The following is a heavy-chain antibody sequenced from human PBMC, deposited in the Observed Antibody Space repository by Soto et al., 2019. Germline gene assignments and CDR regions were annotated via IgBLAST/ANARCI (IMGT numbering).Heavy chain of an antibody. CDR3: ARDIIHCGGDCYDDTFDI. J-gene: IGHJ3*02. Sequence: QVQLVQSGAEVKKPGASVKVSCQASGYTFINYGVSWVRQAPGQGLEWMGWISAYKGETNYAQKLQGRVTMTTDTSTDTVYMELRSLRSDDTAVYYCARDIIHCGGDCYDDTFDIWGQGTTITVSS. CDR1: GYTFINYG. D-gene: IGHD2-21*02. V-gene: IGHV1-18*01. CDR2: ISAYKGET.